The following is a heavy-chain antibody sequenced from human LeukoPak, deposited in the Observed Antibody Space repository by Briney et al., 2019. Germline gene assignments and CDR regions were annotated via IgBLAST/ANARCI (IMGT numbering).Heavy chain of an antibody. CDR1: GYTFTGYY. J-gene: IGHJ5*02. CDR3: ARPYSNYFNWFDP. Sequence: ASVKVSCKASGYTFTGYYMHWVRQAPGQGLEWMGWINPNSGGTNYAQKFQGRVTMTRDTSISTAYMELSRLRSDDTAVCYCARPYSNYFNWFDPWGQGTLVTVSS. V-gene: IGHV1-2*02. D-gene: IGHD4-11*01. CDR2: INPNSGGT.